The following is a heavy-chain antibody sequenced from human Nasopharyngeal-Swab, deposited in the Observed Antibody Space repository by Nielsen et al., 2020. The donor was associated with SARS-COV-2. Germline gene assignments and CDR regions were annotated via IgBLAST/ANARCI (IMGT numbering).Heavy chain of an antibody. D-gene: IGHD1-14*01. CDR1: GFTFSSYW. V-gene: IGHV3-23*03. CDR2: IYSGGST. Sequence: GESLKISCAASGFTFSSYWMSWVRQAPGKGLEWVSVIYSGGSTYYADSVKGRFTISRDNSKNTLYLQMNSLRAEDTAVYYCAKGRSNRDAFDIWGQGTMVTVSS. J-gene: IGHJ3*02. CDR3: AKGRSNRDAFDI.